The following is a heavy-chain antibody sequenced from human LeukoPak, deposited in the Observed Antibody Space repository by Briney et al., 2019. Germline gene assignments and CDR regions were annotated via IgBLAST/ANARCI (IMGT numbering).Heavy chain of an antibody. D-gene: IGHD3-16*02. CDR1: GFTFSSYS. J-gene: IGHJ4*02. Sequence: TGGFLRLSCAASGFTFSSYSMHWVRQAPGKGLEYVSAITSNGGRTYYANSVKGRFTISRDNSKNTLYLQMGSLRAEDMAVYYCARWGGRYPFDYWGQGTLVTVSS. CDR3: ARWGGRYPFDY. V-gene: IGHV3-64*01. CDR2: ITSNGGRT.